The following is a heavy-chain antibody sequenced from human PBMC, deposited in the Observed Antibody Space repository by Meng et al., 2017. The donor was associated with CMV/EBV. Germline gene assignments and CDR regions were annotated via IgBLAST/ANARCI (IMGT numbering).Heavy chain of an antibody. CDR1: GGSIRSSSYY. CDR3: ARDPSLRWIDY. J-gene: IGHJ4*02. D-gene: IGHD4-23*01. V-gene: IGHV4-39*07. Sequence: EAGPGMVQPPETLSLHCTVHGGSIRSSSYYWGWIRQPPGKGLEWIGSIYYSGSTYYNPSLKSRVTISVDTSKNQFSLKLSSVTAADTAVYYCARDPSLRWIDYWGQGTLVTVSS. CDR2: IYYSGST.